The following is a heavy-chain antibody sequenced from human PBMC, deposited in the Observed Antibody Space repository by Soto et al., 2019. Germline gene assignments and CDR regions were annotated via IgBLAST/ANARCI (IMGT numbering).Heavy chain of an antibody. CDR2: IYPGDSDT. J-gene: IGHJ4*02. CDR3: AREMGHSNPFDY. Sequence: SGESLKISCQGSGYSFTSYWIGWVRQMPGKGLEWMGIIYPGDSDTRYNPSLQSRVSISVDIAKNHFSLELKSVTAADTGVYYCAREMGHSNPFDYWGQGTLVTVSS. V-gene: IGHV5-51*01. D-gene: IGHD4-4*01. CDR1: GYSFTSYW.